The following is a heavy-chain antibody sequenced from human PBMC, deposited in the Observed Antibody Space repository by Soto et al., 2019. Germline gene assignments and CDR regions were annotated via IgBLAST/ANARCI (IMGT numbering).Heavy chain of an antibody. Sequence: SETLSLTCAVYGGSFIDHYWSWIRQPPGKGLEWIGEISHSGSTNYNPSLKSRVTISVDTSKNQFSLKLSSVSAADTAVYYCARVGGFNYLSDDWGQGTLVTVSS. D-gene: IGHD3-10*01. CDR2: ISHSGST. V-gene: IGHV4-34*01. CDR3: ARVGGFNYLSDD. CDR1: GGSFIDHY. J-gene: IGHJ4*02.